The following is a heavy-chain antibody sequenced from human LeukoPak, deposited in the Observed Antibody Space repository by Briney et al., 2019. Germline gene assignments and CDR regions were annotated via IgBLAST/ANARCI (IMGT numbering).Heavy chain of an antibody. V-gene: IGHV3-74*01. CDR3: TRDHGLDV. J-gene: IGHJ6*02. CDR1: GFVFSNNW. Sequence: GGSLRLSCAASGFVFSNNWMYWVRQAPGKGLMWVSQINSDGSATSCADPVKGRCTISRDNAKNMLYLEMNSLRVEDTAVYFCTRDHGLDVWGQGTTVTVSS. CDR2: INSDGSAT.